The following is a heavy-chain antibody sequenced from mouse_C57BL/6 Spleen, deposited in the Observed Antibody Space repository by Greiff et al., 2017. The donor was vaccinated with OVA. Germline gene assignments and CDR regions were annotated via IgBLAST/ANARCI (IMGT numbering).Heavy chain of an antibody. D-gene: IGHD2-1*01. CDR2: INPSSGYT. Sequence: QVQLKQSGAELARPGASVKMSCKASGYTFTSYTMHWVKQRPGQGLEWIGYINPSSGYTKYNQKFKDKATLTADKSSSTAYMQLSSLTSEHSAVYYSARKSAGNYVFCYWGKGATRTVSS. J-gene: IGHJ2*01. CDR1: GYTFTSYT. CDR3: ARKSAGNYVFCY. V-gene: IGHV1-4*01.